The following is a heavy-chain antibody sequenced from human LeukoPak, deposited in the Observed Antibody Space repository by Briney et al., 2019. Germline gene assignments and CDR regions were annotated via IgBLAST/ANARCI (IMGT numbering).Heavy chain of an antibody. V-gene: IGHV1-2*02. CDR1: GYTFTGYY. J-gene: IGHJ5*01. CDR3: ARADASRWFDY. CDR2: INANSGDT. D-gene: IGHD2-2*01. Sequence: GASVKVSCKASGYTFTGYYMHWVRQAPGQGLEWMGWINANSGDTGYAQKFQGRVTMTRDTSVSTAYMELSRLRSDDTAVYFCARADASRWFDYWGQGALVTASS.